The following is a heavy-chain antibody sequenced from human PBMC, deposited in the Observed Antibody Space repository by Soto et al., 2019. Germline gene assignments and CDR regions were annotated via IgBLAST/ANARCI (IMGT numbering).Heavy chain of an antibody. D-gene: IGHD3-10*01. Sequence: EVQLVESGGGLVQAGVSLRLSCAASGFTFSGYGMHWVRQAAGESLEWVSVIGTSGHAFYAGSVKGRFTITREDAKNSVYLQMNSLRDGDTAVYYCARGGGFGEQHSDAFDIWGQGTMVTVSS. V-gene: IGHV3-13*01. CDR2: IGTSGHA. CDR1: GFTFSGYG. CDR3: ARGGGFGEQHSDAFDI. J-gene: IGHJ3*02.